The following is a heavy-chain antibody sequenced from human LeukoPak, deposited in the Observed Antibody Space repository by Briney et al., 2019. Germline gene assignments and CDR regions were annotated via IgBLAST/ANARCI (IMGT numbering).Heavy chain of an antibody. Sequence: GGSLRLSCAASGFTFSSNWMSWVRQAPGKGLEWVANIKHDGSEEYYVDSVKGRFTISRDNAKNSLYLQMNSLRAEDTAVYYCARVGYFAGYYWGQGTLVTVSS. D-gene: IGHD3-9*01. CDR1: GFTFSSNW. J-gene: IGHJ4*02. CDR2: IKHDGSEE. CDR3: ARVGYFAGYY. V-gene: IGHV3-7*04.